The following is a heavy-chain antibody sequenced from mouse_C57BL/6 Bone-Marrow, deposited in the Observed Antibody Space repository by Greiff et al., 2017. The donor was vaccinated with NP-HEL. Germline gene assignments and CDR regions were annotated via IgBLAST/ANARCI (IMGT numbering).Heavy chain of an antibody. CDR1: GYTFTDYY. Sequence: EVQGVESGPVLVKPGASVKMSCKASGYTFTDYYMNWVKQSHGKSLEWIGVINPYNGGTSYNQKFKGKATLTVDKSSSTAYMELNSLTSEDSAVYYCARLGIYGNRYYFDYWGQGTTLTVSS. J-gene: IGHJ2*01. CDR2: INPYNGGT. CDR3: ARLGIYGNRYYFDY. V-gene: IGHV1-19*01. D-gene: IGHD2-1*01.